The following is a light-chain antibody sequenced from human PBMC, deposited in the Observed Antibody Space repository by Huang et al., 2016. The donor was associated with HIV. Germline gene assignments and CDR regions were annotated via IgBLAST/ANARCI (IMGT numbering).Light chain of an antibody. Sequence: DIQMTQSPSSLSASVGDRVTITCRASQSISTSLNWYQRKPGRAPNLLIYGASSLQSWVPARFSGSGSGTDFTVTISSLQPEDFATYYCQQSYSTPYTFGQGTNLEIK. CDR2: GAS. CDR1: QSISTS. CDR3: QQSYSTPYT. V-gene: IGKV1-39*01. J-gene: IGKJ2*01.